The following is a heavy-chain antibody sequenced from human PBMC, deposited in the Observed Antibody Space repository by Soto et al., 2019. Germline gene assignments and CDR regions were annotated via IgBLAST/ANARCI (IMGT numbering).Heavy chain of an antibody. CDR2: IIPIFGTA. D-gene: IGHD2-21*02. J-gene: IGHJ5*02. V-gene: IGHV1-69*13. CDR1: GGTFGSYA. CDR3: ARAEIVVVTATHNWFDP. Sequence: SVKVSCKASGGTFGSYAISWVRQAPGQGLEWMGGIIPIFGTANYAQKFQGRVTITADESTSTAYMELSSLRSEDTAVYYCARAEIVVVTATHNWFDPWGQGTLVTVSS.